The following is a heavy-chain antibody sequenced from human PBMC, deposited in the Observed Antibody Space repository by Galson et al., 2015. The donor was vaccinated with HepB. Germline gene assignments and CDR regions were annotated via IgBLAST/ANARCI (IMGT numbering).Heavy chain of an antibody. V-gene: IGHV1-69*13. D-gene: IGHD2-15*01. CDR3: ARGGTSVVGGTPNWFDP. CDR1: GGTFSRYG. J-gene: IGHJ5*02. CDR2: IIPIFGTA. Sequence: SVKVSCKASGGTFSRYGISWVRQAPGQGLEWMGGIIPIFGTANYAQKFQGRVTITADESTSTAYMELGSLRSEDTAVYYCARGGTSVVGGTPNWFDPWGQGTLVTVSS.